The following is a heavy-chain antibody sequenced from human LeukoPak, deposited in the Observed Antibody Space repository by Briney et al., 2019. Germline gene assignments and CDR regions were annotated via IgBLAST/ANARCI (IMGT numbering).Heavy chain of an antibody. D-gene: IGHD3-22*01. J-gene: IGHJ4*02. V-gene: IGHV3-53*01. Sequence: GGSLRLSCAASGFTVSSNYMSWVPQAPGKELEWVSVIYSGGSTYYADSVKGRFTISRDNSKNTLYLQMNSLRAEDTAVYYCASLSGYTYYFDYWGQGTLVTVSS. CDR1: GFTVSSNY. CDR3: ASLSGYTYYFDY. CDR2: IYSGGST.